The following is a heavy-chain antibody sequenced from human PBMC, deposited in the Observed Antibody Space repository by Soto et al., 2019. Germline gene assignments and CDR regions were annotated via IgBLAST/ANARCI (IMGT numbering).Heavy chain of an antibody. CDR1: GYTFTSYG. CDR2: ISAYNGNT. Sequence: QVQLVQSGAEVKKPGASVKVSCKASGYTFTSYGISWVRQAPGQGLEWMGWISAYNGNTNYAQKLQGRVTMTTDTSTSTAYMELRSLRSDDTAVYYCARDHPYSTYYYYSSGYYLDYWGQGTLVTGSS. V-gene: IGHV1-18*01. J-gene: IGHJ4*02. D-gene: IGHD3-22*01. CDR3: ARDHPYSTYYYYSSGYYLDY.